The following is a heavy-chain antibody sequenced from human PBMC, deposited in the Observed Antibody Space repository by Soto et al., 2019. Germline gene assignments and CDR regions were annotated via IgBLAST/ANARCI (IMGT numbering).Heavy chain of an antibody. D-gene: IGHD5-12*01. CDR2: ISSDGRNK. Sequence: HPGGSLRLSCAASGFTFRTYAMHWVRQAPGKGLEWVAVISSDGRNKYYADSVKGRFTISRDNSKNTLYLQMSSLRAEDTAVYYCARDRIEMATILPDYWGQRTPVTVSS. J-gene: IGHJ4*02. CDR3: ARDRIEMATILPDY. CDR1: GFTFRTYA. V-gene: IGHV3-30*04.